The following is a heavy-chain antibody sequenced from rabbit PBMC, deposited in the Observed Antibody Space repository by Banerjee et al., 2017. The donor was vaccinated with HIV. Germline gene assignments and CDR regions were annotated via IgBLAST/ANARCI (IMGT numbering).Heavy chain of an antibody. CDR2: IYTADGRA. Sequence: QQQLVASGGGLVPPGASLPLSCTASGIDISNNAMCWVRQAPGKGLEWIACIYTADGRAFLASLAKGRFTISRTTTTVTLQMTSLTAADTATYFFARMGSNNAIWEAAVLMWGPGALVTVS. CDR3: ARMGSNNAIWEAAVLM. D-gene: IGHD4-2*01. J-gene: IGHJ4*01. V-gene: IGHV1S47*01. CDR1: GIDISNNA.